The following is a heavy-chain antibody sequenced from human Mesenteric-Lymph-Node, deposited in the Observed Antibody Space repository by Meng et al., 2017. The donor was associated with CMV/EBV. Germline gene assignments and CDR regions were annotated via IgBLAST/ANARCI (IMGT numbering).Heavy chain of an antibody. D-gene: IGHD1-20*01. Sequence: GESLKISCAASGLTFSRYEMNWVRQAPGKGLEWVSSISSSSSYIYYADSVKGRFTISRDNAKNSLYLQMNSLRAEDSAVYYCASCISATLCAFDIWGQGTMVTVSS. CDR1: GLTFSRYE. CDR2: ISSSSSYI. CDR3: ASCISATLCAFDI. V-gene: IGHV3-21*01. J-gene: IGHJ3*02.